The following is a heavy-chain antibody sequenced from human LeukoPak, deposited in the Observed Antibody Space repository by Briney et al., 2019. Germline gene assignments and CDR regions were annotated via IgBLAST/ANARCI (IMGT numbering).Heavy chain of an antibody. D-gene: IGHD6-19*01. CDR3: ASLLAVAGTEDAFDI. V-gene: IGHV4-30-2*01. CDR1: GGSISSGGYY. CDR2: IYHSGST. J-gene: IGHJ3*02. Sequence: SETLSLTCTVSGGSISSGGYYWSWIRQPPGKGLEWIGYIYHSGSTYYNPSLKSRVTISVDRSKNQFSLKLSSVTAADTAVYYCASLLAVAGTEDAFDIWGQGTMVTVSS.